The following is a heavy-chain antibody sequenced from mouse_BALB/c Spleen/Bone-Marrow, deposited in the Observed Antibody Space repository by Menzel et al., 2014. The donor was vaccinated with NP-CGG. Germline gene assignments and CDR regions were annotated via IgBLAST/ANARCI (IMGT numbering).Heavy chain of an antibody. V-gene: IGHV14-4*02. J-gene: IGHJ2*01. Sequence: VQLQQSGAELVRSGASVKLSCTASGFNIKDYYMHWVKQRPEQGLEWIGWIDPENGDTEYVPKFQGKATMTADTSSNTANLQLSSLTSEDTAVYYCNAHITTVSYWGQGTTLTVSS. D-gene: IGHD1-1*01. CDR3: NAHITTVSY. CDR1: GFNIKDYY. CDR2: IDPENGDT.